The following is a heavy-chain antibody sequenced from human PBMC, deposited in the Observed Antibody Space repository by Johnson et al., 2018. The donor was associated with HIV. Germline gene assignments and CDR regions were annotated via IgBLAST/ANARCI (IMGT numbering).Heavy chain of an antibody. V-gene: IGHV3-23*04. D-gene: IGHD3-16*01. CDR2: ISGGGGST. J-gene: IGHJ3*02. CDR1: GFTFSNYA. Sequence: VQLVESGGGLVQPGGSLRLSCAVSGFTFSNYAMSWVRQAPGKGLEWVLAISGGGGSTYYADSVKGRFTISRDNAQNSLFLQMSSLRAEDTAVYYCARQMFVGYHAFDIWGQGTMVTVSS. CDR3: ARQMFVGYHAFDI.